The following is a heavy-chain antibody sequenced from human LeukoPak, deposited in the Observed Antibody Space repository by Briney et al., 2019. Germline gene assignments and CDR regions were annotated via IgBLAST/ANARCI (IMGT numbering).Heavy chain of an antibody. J-gene: IGHJ4*02. Sequence: SETLSLTCTVSGGSISSSSYYWGWIRQPPGKGLEWIGSIYYSGSTYYNPSLKSRVTISVDTSKNQFSLKLSSVTAADTAVYYCVNWVAPPYYFDYWGQGTLVTVSS. CDR1: GGSISSSSYY. CDR3: VNWVAPPYYFDY. CDR2: IYYSGST. D-gene: IGHD7-27*01. V-gene: IGHV4-39*07.